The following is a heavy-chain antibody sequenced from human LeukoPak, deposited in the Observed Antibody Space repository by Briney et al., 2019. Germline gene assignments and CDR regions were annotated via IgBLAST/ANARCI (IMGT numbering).Heavy chain of an antibody. CDR2: MYTSGRT. Sequence: SETLSLTCIVSGGSISNSSYYWGWIRQPPGKGLEWIGHMYTSGRTNYNPSLKSRVTMSVDTSKSQFSLNLNSVTAADTAVYYCARGNAWFDPWGQGTLVTVSS. CDR3: ARGNAWFDP. V-gene: IGHV4-61*05. D-gene: IGHD1-1*01. CDR1: GGSISNSSYY. J-gene: IGHJ5*02.